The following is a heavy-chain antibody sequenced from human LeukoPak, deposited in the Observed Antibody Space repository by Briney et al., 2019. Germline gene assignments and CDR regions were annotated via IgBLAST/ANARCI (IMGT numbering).Heavy chain of an antibody. J-gene: IGHJ4*02. CDR1: GLTFNDYA. V-gene: IGHV3-43*02. D-gene: IGHD6-19*01. CDR2: IRGDGGDR. CDR3: AKDTDSRPGYSSGYYDY. Sequence: GGSLRLSCAASGLTFNDYAMHWVRQAPGKGLEWVSLIRGDGGDRKYADSVKGRFTISRDNSKNSLYLQMNSLRIEDFALYYCAKDTDSRPGYSSGYYDYWGQGTLVTVSS.